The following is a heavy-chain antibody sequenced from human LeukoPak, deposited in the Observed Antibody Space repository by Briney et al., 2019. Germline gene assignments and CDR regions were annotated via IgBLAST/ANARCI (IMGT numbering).Heavy chain of an antibody. V-gene: IGHV3-49*03. CDR2: IRSKGYGATT. CDR1: GFTFGDYA. CDR3: TRMVYSGSYYGAFDI. Sequence: PGGSLRLSCAASGFTFGDYAMSWLRQAPGKGLEWVGFIRSKGYGATTEYAASVKDRFTISRDNSKSIAYLQMNSLKTEDTAVYYCTRMVYSGSYYGAFDIWGQGTMVTVSS. D-gene: IGHD1-26*01. J-gene: IGHJ3*02.